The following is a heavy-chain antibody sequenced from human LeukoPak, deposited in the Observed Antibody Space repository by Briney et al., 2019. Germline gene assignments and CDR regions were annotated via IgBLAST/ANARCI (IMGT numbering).Heavy chain of an antibody. Sequence: SVKVSCKVSGYTLTELSMHWVRQAPGQGLEWMGGIIPIFGTANYAQKFQGRVTITADESTSIAYMELSSLRSEDTAVYYCARDAEYQLLYDYYYYMDVRGKGTTVTVSS. D-gene: IGHD2-2*02. J-gene: IGHJ6*03. CDR1: GYTLTELS. V-gene: IGHV1-69*13. CDR2: IIPIFGTA. CDR3: ARDAEYQLLYDYYYYMDV.